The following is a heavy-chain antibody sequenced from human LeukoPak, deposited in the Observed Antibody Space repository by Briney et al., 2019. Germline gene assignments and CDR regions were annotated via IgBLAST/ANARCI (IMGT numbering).Heavy chain of an antibody. CDR2: IYYTGST. V-gene: IGHV4-39*01. D-gene: IGHD1-1*01. Sequence: PSETLSLTCTVSGDSISSSSYYWGWIRQPPGKGLEWIGSIYYTGSTSYTPSLKSRATISVDTFKNQFSLRLRYVTAADTAIYYCARHKMGPKNWNDDFNDYWGQGILVTVSS. CDR1: GDSISSSSYY. J-gene: IGHJ4*02. CDR3: ARHKMGPKNWNDDFNDY.